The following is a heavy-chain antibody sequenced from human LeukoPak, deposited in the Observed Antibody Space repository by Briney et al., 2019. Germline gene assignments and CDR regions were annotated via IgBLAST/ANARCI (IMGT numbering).Heavy chain of an antibody. CDR1: GGSISSYY. Sequence: SETLSLTCTVSGGSISSYYWSWIRQPPGKGLEWIGYIYYSGSTNYNPSLKSRVTISVDTSKNQLSLKLSSVTAADTAVYYCARGQAASGSYEFDYWGQGTLVTVSS. J-gene: IGHJ4*02. CDR3: ARGQAASGSYEFDY. D-gene: IGHD1-26*01. CDR2: IYYSGST. V-gene: IGHV4-59*01.